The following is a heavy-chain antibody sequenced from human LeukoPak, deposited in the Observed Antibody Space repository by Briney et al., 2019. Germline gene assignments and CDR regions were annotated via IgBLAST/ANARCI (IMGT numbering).Heavy chain of an antibody. V-gene: IGHV3-30*04. Sequence: GGSLRLSCAASGFTFSSYAMHWVRQAPGKGLERVAVISYDGSNKYYAGSVKGRFTISRDNSKNTLYLQMNSLRAEDTAVYYCARDSQENFDYWGQGTLVTVSS. CDR3: ARDSQENFDY. J-gene: IGHJ4*02. CDR2: ISYDGSNK. CDR1: GFTFSSYA.